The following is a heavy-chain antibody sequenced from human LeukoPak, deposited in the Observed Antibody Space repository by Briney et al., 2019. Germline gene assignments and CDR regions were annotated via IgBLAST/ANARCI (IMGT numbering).Heavy chain of an antibody. J-gene: IGHJ3*02. D-gene: IGHD3-22*01. CDR1: GGTFSSYA. CDR3: ARAVTYYYDSSGSADAFDI. V-gene: IGHV1-69*05. Sequence: SVKVSCKASGGTFSSYAISWVRQAPGQGLEWMGRIIPIFGTANYAQKFQGRVTITTDESTSTAYMELSSLRSEDTAVYYCARAVTYYYDSSGSADAFDIWGQGTMVTVSS. CDR2: IIPIFGTA.